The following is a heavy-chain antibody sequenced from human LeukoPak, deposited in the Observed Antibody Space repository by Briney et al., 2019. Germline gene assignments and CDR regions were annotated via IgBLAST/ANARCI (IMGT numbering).Heavy chain of an antibody. CDR3: ARHASYCYGMDV. CDR2: IYYSGST. J-gene: IGHJ6*02. Sequence: SETLSLTCTVSGGSISSSSYYWGWIRQPPGKGLEWIGSIYYSGSTYYNPSLKSRVTISVDTSKNQFSLKLSSVTAADTAVYYCARHASYCYGMDVWGQGTTVTVSS. V-gene: IGHV4-39*01. CDR1: GGSISSSSYY. D-gene: IGHD3-16*01.